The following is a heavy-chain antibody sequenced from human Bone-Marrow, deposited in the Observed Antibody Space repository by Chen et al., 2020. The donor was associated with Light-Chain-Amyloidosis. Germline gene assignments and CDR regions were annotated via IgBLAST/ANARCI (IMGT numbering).Heavy chain of an antibody. CDR3: AGHSGYHYFDS. D-gene: IGHD5-12*01. J-gene: IGHJ4*02. CDR1: GGPLSSSTYY. CDR2: IYYSGST. Sequence: QLQLQESGPGLVKPSETLSLTCTVSGGPLSSSTYYWGWIRQPPGKGLEWIGTIYYSGSTYYNPSLKSRVTISVDTSKNQFSLNLSSVTAADTAVYYCAGHSGYHYFDSWGQGTPVTVSS. V-gene: IGHV4-39*01.